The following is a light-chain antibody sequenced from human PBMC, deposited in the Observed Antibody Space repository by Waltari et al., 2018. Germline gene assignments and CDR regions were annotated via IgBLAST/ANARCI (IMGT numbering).Light chain of an antibody. CDR2: LGS. V-gene: IGKV2-28*01. Sequence: IVMTQSPLSLPVTPGEPASISCRSSPSLLHSNGYNYLDWYLQKPGQSPQLLIYLGSNRASGVPDRFSGSGSGTDFTLKISRVEAEDVGVYYCMQALQTPLTFGQGTKVEIK. CDR1: PSLLHSNGYNY. J-gene: IGKJ1*01. CDR3: MQALQTPLT.